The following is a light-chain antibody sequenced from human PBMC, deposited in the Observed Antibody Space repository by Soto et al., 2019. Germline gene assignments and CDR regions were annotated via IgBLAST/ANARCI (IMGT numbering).Light chain of an antibody. J-gene: IGKJ1*01. CDR3: LQDYNYPWT. CDR1: QDIKNE. Sequence: AIQMTQSPSSLSAFVGDRVTITCRASQDIKNELGWYQQKPGKAPKLLIYAASSLQSGVPSRFSGSGSGTDFTLTISSLQPEHFASYYCLQDYNYPWTFGQGTKVEIK. V-gene: IGKV1-6*01. CDR2: AAS.